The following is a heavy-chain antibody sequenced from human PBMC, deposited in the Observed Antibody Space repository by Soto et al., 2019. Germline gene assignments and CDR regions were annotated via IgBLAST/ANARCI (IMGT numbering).Heavy chain of an antibody. CDR3: AKEAGSTSCLDI. CDR1: GFTFDDYV. V-gene: IGHV3-9*01. J-gene: IGHJ3*02. CDR2: ISWNSGSI. D-gene: IGHD2-2*01. Sequence: SLRLSCAASGFTFDDYVMHWVRQSPGKGLEWVSGISWNSGSIGYADSVKGRFTISRDNAKNSLYLQMNSLRAEDTALYYCAKEAGSTSCLDIWGQGTMVTVSS.